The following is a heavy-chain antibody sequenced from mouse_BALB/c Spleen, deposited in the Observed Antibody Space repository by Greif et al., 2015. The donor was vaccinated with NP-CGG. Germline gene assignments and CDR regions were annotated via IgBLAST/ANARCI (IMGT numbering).Heavy chain of an antibody. Sequence: EVQLVESGAELVKPGASVKLSCTASGFNIKDTYMHWVKQRPEQGLEWIGRIDPANVNTKYDPKFQGKATITADTSSNTAYLQLSSLTSEDTAVYYCARYYYGYNFDVWGAGTTVTVPS. CDR3: ARYYYGYNFDV. V-gene: IGHV14-3*02. CDR2: IDPANVNT. CDR1: GFNIKDTY. J-gene: IGHJ1*01. D-gene: IGHD1-2*01.